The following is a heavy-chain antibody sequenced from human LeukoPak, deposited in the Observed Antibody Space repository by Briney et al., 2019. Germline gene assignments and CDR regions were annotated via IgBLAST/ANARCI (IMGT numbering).Heavy chain of an antibody. V-gene: IGHV4-59*08. CDR1: GGSISSYY. CDR2: IYYSGST. J-gene: IGHJ4*02. CDR3: ARRAYRAPLDTAYYFDY. Sequence: SETLSLTCTVSGGSISSYYWSWIRQPPGKGLGWIGYIYYSGSTNYNPSLKSRVTISVDTSKNQFSLKLSSVTAADTAVYYCARRAYRAPLDTAYYFDYWGQGTLVTVSS. D-gene: IGHD5-18*01.